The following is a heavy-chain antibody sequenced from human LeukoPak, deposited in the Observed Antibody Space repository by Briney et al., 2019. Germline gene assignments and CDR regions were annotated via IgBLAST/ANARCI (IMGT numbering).Heavy chain of an antibody. Sequence: ASVKVSCKASGYTFSSYDIHWVRQATGQGLEWMGWMNPNSGNTVYAQKFQGGVTMTRNTSISTAYMELSSLRSEDTAVYYCARGRYCSSTSCYLSGSNYYYYMDVWGKGTTVTISS. CDR3: ARGRYCSSTSCYLSGSNYYYYMDV. CDR2: MNPNSGNT. D-gene: IGHD2-2*01. CDR1: GYTFSSYD. V-gene: IGHV1-8*01. J-gene: IGHJ6*03.